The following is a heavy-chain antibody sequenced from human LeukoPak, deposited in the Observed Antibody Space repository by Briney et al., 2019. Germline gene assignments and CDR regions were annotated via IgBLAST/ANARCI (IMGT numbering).Heavy chain of an antibody. CDR2: IYTSGST. D-gene: IGHD5-18*01. CDR3: AREGPGYSYVYGY. CDR1: GGSINSGSYY. J-gene: IGHJ4*02. V-gene: IGHV4-61*02. Sequence: SQTLSLTCTVSGGSINSGSYYWSWIRQPAGKGLEWIGRIYTSGSTNYNPSLKSRVTISVDTSKNQFSLKLSSVTAADTAVYYCAREGPGYSYVYGYWGQGTLVTVSS.